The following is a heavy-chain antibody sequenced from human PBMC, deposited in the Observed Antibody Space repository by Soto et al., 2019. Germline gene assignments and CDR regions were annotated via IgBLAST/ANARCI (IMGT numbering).Heavy chain of an antibody. J-gene: IGHJ4*02. D-gene: IGHD6-13*01. Sequence: QVQLVQSGAELKKPGASVKVSCKASGYTYSNYGLDWVRQAPGQRPEWMGWINGGNGDTKYSQKFQGRVTITRDTSASTAYMELSSLRSEDTAVYYCARQYAGAGTRTYIDYWGQGTLVTVSS. V-gene: IGHV1-3*01. CDR3: ARQYAGAGTRTYIDY. CDR2: INGGNGDT. CDR1: GYTYSNYG.